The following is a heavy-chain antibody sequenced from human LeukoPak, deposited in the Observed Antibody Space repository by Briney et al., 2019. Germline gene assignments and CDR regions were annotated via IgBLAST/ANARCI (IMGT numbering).Heavy chain of an antibody. D-gene: IGHD5-12*01. CDR2: ISGSGGST. CDR3: AKDLKAYSGYDTYLDY. CDR1: GFTFSSYA. V-gene: IGHV3-23*01. Sequence: GGSLRLSCAASGFTFSSYAMSWVRQAPGKGLEWVSAISGSGGSTYYADSAKGRFTISRDNSKNTLYLQMNSLRAEDTAVYYCAKDLKAYSGYDTYLDYWGQGTLVTVSS. J-gene: IGHJ4*02.